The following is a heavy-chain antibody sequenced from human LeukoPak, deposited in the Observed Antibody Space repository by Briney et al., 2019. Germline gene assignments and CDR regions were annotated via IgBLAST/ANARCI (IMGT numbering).Heavy chain of an antibody. J-gene: IGHJ4*02. Sequence: GGSLRLSCAAPGFTFSSYAMSWVRQAPGKGLEWVSAISGSGGSTYYADSVKGRFTISRDNSKNTLYLQMNSLRAEDTAVYYCAKDQSPLDTAMVCDYWGQGTLVTVSS. CDR1: GFTFSSYA. CDR2: ISGSGGST. V-gene: IGHV3-23*01. D-gene: IGHD5-18*01. CDR3: AKDQSPLDTAMVCDY.